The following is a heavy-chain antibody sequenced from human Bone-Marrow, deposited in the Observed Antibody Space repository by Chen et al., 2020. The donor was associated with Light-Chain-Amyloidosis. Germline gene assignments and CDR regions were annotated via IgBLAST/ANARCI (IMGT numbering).Heavy chain of an antibody. D-gene: IGHD2-15*01. Sequence: QVTLKESGPVLVKTTETLTLTCTVSGFSLSDTRMGVSWIRQPPGKALEWLAHIFSNAEKSYNTSLRSRLTISKDTSKSQVVLTMTNMDPLDTATYYCARIPRYCSGDSCYGLYFDPWGPGALVTVSS. CDR2: IFSNAEK. J-gene: IGHJ5*02. V-gene: IGHV2-26*01. CDR1: GFSLSDTRMG. CDR3: ARIPRYCSGDSCYGLYFDP.